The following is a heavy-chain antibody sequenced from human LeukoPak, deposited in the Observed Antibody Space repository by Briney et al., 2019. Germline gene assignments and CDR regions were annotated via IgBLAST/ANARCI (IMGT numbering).Heavy chain of an antibody. CDR2: IKSDGITI. CDR1: GFTFSNYM. V-gene: IGHV3-74*01. J-gene: IGHJ6*02. Sequence: GGSLRLSCAASGFTFSNYMMHWVRQAPGKGLVWVSRIKSDGITITYADSVKGRFTISRDNAKNTLYLQMNSLRAEDTALYYCAKDISPLYYYYGMDVWGQGTTVTVSS. CDR3: AKDISPLYYYYGMDV.